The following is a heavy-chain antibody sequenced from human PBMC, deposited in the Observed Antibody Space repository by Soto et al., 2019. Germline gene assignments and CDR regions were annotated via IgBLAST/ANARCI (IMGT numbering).Heavy chain of an antibody. D-gene: IGHD3-10*01. V-gene: IGHV3-48*01. CDR2: ISSSSSTI. Sequence: GGSLRLSCAASGFTFSSYSMNWVRQAPGKGLEWVSYISSSSSTIYYADSVKGRFTISRDNSKNTLYLQMNSLRAEDTAVYYCARAGQSMKRGYYYGMDVWGQGTTVTVSS. CDR3: ARAGQSMKRGYYYGMDV. CDR1: GFTFSSYS. J-gene: IGHJ6*02.